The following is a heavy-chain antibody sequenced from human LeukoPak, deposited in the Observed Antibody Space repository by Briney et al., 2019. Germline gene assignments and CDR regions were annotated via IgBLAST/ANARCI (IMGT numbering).Heavy chain of an antibody. CDR3: ARDRSHITMIVVAPDAFDI. CDR2: ISYDGSNK. V-gene: IGHV3-30-3*01. Sequence: GGSLRLSCAASAFTFSSYAMHWVRQAPGKGLEWVAVISYDGSNKYYADSVKGRFTISRDNSKNTLYLQMNSLRAEDTAVYYCARDRSHITMIVVAPDAFDIWGQGTMVTVSS. J-gene: IGHJ3*02. CDR1: AFTFSSYA. D-gene: IGHD3-22*01.